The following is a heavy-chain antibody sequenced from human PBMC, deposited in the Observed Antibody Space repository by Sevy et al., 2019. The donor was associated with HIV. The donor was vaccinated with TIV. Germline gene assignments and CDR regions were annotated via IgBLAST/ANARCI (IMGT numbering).Heavy chain of an antibody. J-gene: IGHJ4*02. D-gene: IGHD3-22*01. V-gene: IGHV1-2*02. CDR1: GYTFTDHY. CDR2: INPKSSST. Sequence: ASVKVSCKTSGYTFTDHYMHWARQAPGQGLEWMGWINPKSSSTSYSQKLQGRVTMTRDTSISTAYMELSRLRSDDTAVYYCARVYYYDSTASLVYWGQGTLVTVSS. CDR3: ARVYYYDSTASLVY.